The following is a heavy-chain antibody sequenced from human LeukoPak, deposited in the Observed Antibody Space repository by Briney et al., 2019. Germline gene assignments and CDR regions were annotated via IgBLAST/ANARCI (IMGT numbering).Heavy chain of an antibody. CDR2: INPNSGGT. Sequence: ASVKVSCKASGYTFTGYYMHWVRQAPGQGLEWMGWINPNSGGTNYAQKFQGRVTMTRDTSISTAYMELSRLRSDDTAVYYCARMTTGTQYYYYYYMDVWGKGTTVTVSS. CDR1: GYTFTGYY. V-gene: IGHV1-2*02. D-gene: IGHD4-11*01. CDR3: ARMTTGTQYYYYYYMDV. J-gene: IGHJ6*03.